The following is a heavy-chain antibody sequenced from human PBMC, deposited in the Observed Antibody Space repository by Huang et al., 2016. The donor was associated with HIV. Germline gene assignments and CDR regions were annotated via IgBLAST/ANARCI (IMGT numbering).Heavy chain of an antibody. Sequence: QVHLVQSGAEVKTPGASVKVSCKASGYTFTNYDINWVRQAPVRGLEGMGWMNPNTGNTGCAQSVQGRVTMTRKTSITTAYMELTSLTSEDTAVYYCARSAYGDLDYWGLGTLVIVSS. CDR2: MNPNTGNT. CDR1: GYTFTNYD. J-gene: IGHJ4*02. CDR3: ARSAYGDLDY. V-gene: IGHV1-8*02. D-gene: IGHD4-17*01.